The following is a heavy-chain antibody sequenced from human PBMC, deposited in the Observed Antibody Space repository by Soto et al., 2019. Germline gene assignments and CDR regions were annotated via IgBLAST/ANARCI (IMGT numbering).Heavy chain of an antibody. D-gene: IGHD2-2*01. J-gene: IGHJ5*02. CDR1: GYTFTSYG. CDR3: ARGGMYSSSRRWFDP. V-gene: IGHV1-18*04. Sequence: ASVKVSCKASGYTFTSYGISWVRQAPGQGLEWVGWVSAYNGNTNYAEKFQGRVSMTTDTSTNTAYMELRSLRSDDTAVYYCARGGMYSSSRRWFDPWGQGTLVTVSS. CDR2: VSAYNGNT.